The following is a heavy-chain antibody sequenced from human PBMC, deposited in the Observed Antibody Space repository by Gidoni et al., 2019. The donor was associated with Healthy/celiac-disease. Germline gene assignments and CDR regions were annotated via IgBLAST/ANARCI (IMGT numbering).Heavy chain of an antibody. V-gene: IGHV3-9*01. CDR3: AKDIGPRDYGYWYFDL. Sequence: EVQLVEPGGGLVQPGRSLRLSCAAPGFTFDDYAMHWVRQAPGKGLEWVSGISWNSGSIGYADSVKGRFTISRDNAKNSLYLQMNSLRAEDTALYYCAKDIGPRDYGYWYFDLWGRGTLVTVSS. J-gene: IGHJ2*01. CDR1: GFTFDDYA. D-gene: IGHD4-17*01. CDR2: ISWNSGSI.